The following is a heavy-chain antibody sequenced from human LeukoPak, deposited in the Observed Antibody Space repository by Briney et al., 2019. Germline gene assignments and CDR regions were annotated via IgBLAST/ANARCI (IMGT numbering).Heavy chain of an antibody. CDR2: ISSSGSTI. D-gene: IGHD3-22*01. CDR3: ARVGRIHSRGAINWFDP. V-gene: IGHV3-11*01. Sequence: GGSLRLSCAASGFTFSDYYMSWIRQAPGKGLEWVSYISSSGSTIYYADSVKGRFTISRDDAKNSLYLQMNSLRAEDTAVYYCARVGRIHSRGAINWFDPWGQGTLVTVSS. J-gene: IGHJ5*02. CDR1: GFTFSDYY.